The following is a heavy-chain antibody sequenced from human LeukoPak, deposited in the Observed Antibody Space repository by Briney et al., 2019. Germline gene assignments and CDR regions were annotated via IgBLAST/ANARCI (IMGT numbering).Heavy chain of an antibody. Sequence: SETLSLTCTVSGGSISSSSYYWGWIRQPPGKGLEWFGSIYYSGSTYYNPSLKSRVTISVDTSKNQFSLKLSSVTAAATAVYYCARGGGYWISFHYWGQGTLVTVSS. D-gene: IGHD3-22*01. J-gene: IGHJ4*02. CDR2: IYYSGST. CDR3: ARGGGYWISFHY. V-gene: IGHV4-39*07. CDR1: GGSISSSSYY.